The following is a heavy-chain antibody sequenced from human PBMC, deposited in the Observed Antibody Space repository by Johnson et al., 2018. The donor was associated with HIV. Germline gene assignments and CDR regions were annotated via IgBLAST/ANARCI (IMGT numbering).Heavy chain of an antibody. D-gene: IGHD3-10*01. CDR3: AKDLVERSGISDDAFDI. CDR2: INNSGGST. Sequence: VQLVESGGSLVLPGGSLRLSCAASGFTFSNYAMSWVRQAPGKGLEWVSTINNSGGSTYYADFVNGRFTISRDNSKNTLYLQMNSLRAEDAAVYYCAKDLVERSGISDDAFDIWYQGTMVTVSS. J-gene: IGHJ3*02. CDR1: GFTFSNYA. V-gene: IGHV3-23*04.